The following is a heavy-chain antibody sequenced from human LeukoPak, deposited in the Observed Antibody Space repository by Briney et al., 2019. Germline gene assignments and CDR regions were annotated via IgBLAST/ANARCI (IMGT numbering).Heavy chain of an antibody. J-gene: IGHJ4*02. CDR2: IYTSGST. D-gene: IGHD3-9*01. Sequence: SETLSLTCTVSGNSISSGDNYWSWIRQPAGKGLEWIGRIYTSGSTNYNPSLKSRVTISVDTSKNQFSLKLSSVTAADTAVYYCARSLAPYYDILTGYYETDYWGQGTLVTVSS. V-gene: IGHV4-61*02. CDR1: GNSISSGDNY. CDR3: ARSLAPYYDILTGYYETDY.